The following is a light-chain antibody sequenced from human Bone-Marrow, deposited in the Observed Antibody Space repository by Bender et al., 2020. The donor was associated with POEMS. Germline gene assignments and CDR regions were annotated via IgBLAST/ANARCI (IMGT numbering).Light chain of an antibody. CDR3: AVWDDSLNGWV. CDR1: GFDVGFYNR. CDR2: EVS. J-gene: IGLJ3*02. Sequence: SALTQPASVSGSPGQSITISCTGTGFDVGFYNRVSWYQQHPGEAPKLIIYEVSERPSGVPDRFSGSRSGTSASLAISGLQSEDEADYYCAVWDDSLNGWVFGGGTKLTVL. V-gene: IGLV2-14*02.